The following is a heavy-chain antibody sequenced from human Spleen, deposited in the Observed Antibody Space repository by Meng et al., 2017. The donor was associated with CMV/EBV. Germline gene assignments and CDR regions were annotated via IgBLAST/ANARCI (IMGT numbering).Heavy chain of an antibody. Sequence: FTSYYMHWVRQAPGQGLEWMGIINPSGGSTSYAQKFQGRVTMTRDTSTSTVYMELSSLRSEDTAVYYCAREGDCSSTSCYTPPNWFDPWGQGTLVTVSS. V-gene: IGHV1-46*01. CDR1: FTSYY. CDR3: AREGDCSSTSCYTPPNWFDP. D-gene: IGHD2-2*02. J-gene: IGHJ5*02. CDR2: INPSGGST.